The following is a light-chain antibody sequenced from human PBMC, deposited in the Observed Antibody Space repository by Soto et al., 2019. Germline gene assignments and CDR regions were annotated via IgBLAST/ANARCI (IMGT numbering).Light chain of an antibody. CDR2: EGT. V-gene: IGLV2-23*01. CDR1: SNDVGFSKF. Sequence: QSVLTQPASVSASPGQSITISCTATSNDVGFSKFVSWYQQQPGKSPQVLVYEGTKRPSGVSLRFSGSHSVNAASLTIADIHIEDEADYYCCSYATSGVVFGGGTKGTVL. J-gene: IGLJ2*01. CDR3: CSYATSGVV.